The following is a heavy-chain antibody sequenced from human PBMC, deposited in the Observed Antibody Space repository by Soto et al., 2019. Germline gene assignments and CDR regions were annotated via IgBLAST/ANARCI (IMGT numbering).Heavy chain of an antibody. D-gene: IGHD2-21*01. Sequence: GGSLRLSCAASGFTFSSYWMHWVRQAPGKGLVWVSRINSDGSSTSYADSVKGRFTISRDNAKNTLYLQMNSLRAEDTAVYYCAAAYCGGDCYNDYWGQGTLVTVSS. V-gene: IGHV3-74*01. CDR1: GFTFSSYW. J-gene: IGHJ4*02. CDR2: INSDGSST. CDR3: AAAYCGGDCYNDY.